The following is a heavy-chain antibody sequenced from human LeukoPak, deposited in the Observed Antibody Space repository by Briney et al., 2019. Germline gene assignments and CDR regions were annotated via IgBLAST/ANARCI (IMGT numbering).Heavy chain of an antibody. CDR1: GGSISSYY. J-gene: IGHJ6*03. D-gene: IGHD1-1*01. Sequence: PSETLSLTCTVSGGSISSYYWSWIRQPPGKGLEWIGYIYYSGSTNYNPSLKSRVTISVDTSENQFSLKLSSVTAADTAVYYCAANWSPASEYYYMDVWGKGTTVTISS. CDR3: AANWSPASEYYYMDV. CDR2: IYYSGST. V-gene: IGHV4-59*08.